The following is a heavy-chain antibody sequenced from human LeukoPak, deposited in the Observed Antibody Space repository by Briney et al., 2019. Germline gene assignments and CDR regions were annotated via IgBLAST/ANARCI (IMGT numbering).Heavy chain of an antibody. Sequence: PSETLSITCAVYGGSFSGYYWSWIRQPPGKGLEWIGEINHSGSTNYNPSLKSRVTISVDTSKNQFSLKLSSVTAADTAVYYCARGRGIVVGYNWFDPWGQGTLVTVSS. CDR3: ARGRGIVVGYNWFDP. V-gene: IGHV4-34*01. J-gene: IGHJ5*02. D-gene: IGHD2-2*01. CDR1: GGSFSGYY. CDR2: INHSGST.